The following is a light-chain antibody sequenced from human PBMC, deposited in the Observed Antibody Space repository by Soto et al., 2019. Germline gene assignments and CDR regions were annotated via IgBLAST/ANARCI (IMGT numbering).Light chain of an antibody. CDR3: HQYSTSPIS. CDR2: CAS. J-gene: IGKJ5*01. CDR1: QVTSRY. V-gene: IGKV3-20*01. Sequence: ENVLTQSPGTLSLSPGERATLSCRASQVTSRYLSWYQQRPGQAPRLLIYCASSSATGIPDRFSGSGSGTDFTLTISRLEPEDFAVYYCHQYSTSPISFGQGTRLEIK.